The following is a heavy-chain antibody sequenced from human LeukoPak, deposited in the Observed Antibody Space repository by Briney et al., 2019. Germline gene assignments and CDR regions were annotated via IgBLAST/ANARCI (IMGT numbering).Heavy chain of an antibody. D-gene: IGHD5-18*01. CDR3: ARLSGYSYGYANWFDL. CDR2: IYYSGST. Sequence: SETLSLTCTVSGGSISSYYWSWIRQPPGKGLEWIGYIYYSGSTNYNPSLKSRVTISVDTSKNQFSLKLSSVTAADTAVYYCARLSGYSYGYANWFDLWGQGTLVTVSS. CDR1: GGSISSYY. J-gene: IGHJ5*02. V-gene: IGHV4-59*08.